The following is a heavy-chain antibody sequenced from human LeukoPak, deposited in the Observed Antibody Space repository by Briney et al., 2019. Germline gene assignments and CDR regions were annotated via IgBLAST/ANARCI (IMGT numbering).Heavy chain of an antibody. D-gene: IGHD2-15*01. CDR1: GFTFSSYG. J-gene: IGHJ5*02. V-gene: IGHV3-30*18. CDR2: ISYDGSNK. CDR3: AKDSVVATNWFDP. Sequence: GGSLRLPCAASGFTFSSYGMHWVRQAPGKGLEWVAVISYDGSNKYYADSVKGRFTISRDNSKNTLYLQMNSLRAEDTAVYYCAKDSVVATNWFDPWGQGTLVTVSS.